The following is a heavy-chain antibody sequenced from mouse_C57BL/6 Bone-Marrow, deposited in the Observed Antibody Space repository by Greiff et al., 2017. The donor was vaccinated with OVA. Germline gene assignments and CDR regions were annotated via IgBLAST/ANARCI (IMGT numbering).Heavy chain of an antibody. CDR2: IYPRSGNT. V-gene: IGHV1-81*01. J-gene: IGHJ2*01. D-gene: IGHD1-1*01. CDR1: GYTFTSYG. CDR3: ARGYYYGSSYDY. Sequence: QVQLKESGAELARPGASVKLSCKASGYTFTSYGISWVKQRTGQGLEWIGEIYPRSGNTYYNEKFKGKATLTVDKSSSTAYMELRSLTSEDSAVYFCARGYYYGSSYDYWGQGTTLTVSA.